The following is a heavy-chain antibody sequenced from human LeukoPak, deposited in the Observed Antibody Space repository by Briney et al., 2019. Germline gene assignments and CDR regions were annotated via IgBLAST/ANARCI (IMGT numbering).Heavy chain of an antibody. D-gene: IGHD6-13*01. CDR2: IYYSGST. CDR3: ARDAGIAAASVDI. CDR1: GGSISSYY. V-gene: IGHV4-59*01. Sequence: SETLSLTCTVSGGSISSYYWSWIRQPPGKGLEWIGYIYYSGSTNYNPSLKSRVTISVDTSKNQFSLKLSSVTAADTAVYYCARDAGIAAASVDIWAKGQWSPSLQ. J-gene: IGHJ3*02.